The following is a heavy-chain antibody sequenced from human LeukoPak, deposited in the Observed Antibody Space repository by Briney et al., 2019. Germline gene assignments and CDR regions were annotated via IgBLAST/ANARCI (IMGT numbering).Heavy chain of an antibody. D-gene: IGHD3-22*01. CDR3: ARVAQHRYYYDSSDYRYYFDY. CDR1: GYTFSSYG. V-gene: IGHV1-18*01. CDR2: ISGYNGYT. J-gene: IGHJ4*02. Sequence: ASVKVSCKASGYTFSSYGITWVREAPGQGLEWMGWISGYNGYTDYAQNLQGRVTMTTDTSTSTAYMELRSLRPDDTAVYYCARVAQHRYYYDSSDYRYYFDYWGQGTLVTVSS.